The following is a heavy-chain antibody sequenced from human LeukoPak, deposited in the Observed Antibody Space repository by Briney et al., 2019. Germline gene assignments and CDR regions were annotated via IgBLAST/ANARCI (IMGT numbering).Heavy chain of an antibody. CDR3: AKGSVAAAGTRNNWFDP. CDR1: GFTFSSYG. Sequence: PGRSLRLSCAASGFTFSSYGMHWVRQAPGKGLEWVALISSDGSNKYYADSVKGRFTISRDNSKNTLYLQMNSLRAEDTAVYYCAKGSVAAAGTRNNWFDPWGQGTLVTVSS. J-gene: IGHJ5*02. CDR2: ISSDGSNK. V-gene: IGHV3-30*18. D-gene: IGHD6-13*01.